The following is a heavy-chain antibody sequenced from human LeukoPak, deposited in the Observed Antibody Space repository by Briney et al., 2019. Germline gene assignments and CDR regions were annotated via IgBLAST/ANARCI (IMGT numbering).Heavy chain of an antibody. V-gene: IGHV3-7*01. CDR3: AISSPVATVGY. J-gene: IGHJ4*02. CDR1: GFTFSSYW. CDR2: INQDGSEK. D-gene: IGHD4-23*01. Sequence: PGGSLRLSCADSGFTFSSYWISWVRQAPGKGLEWVANINQDGSEKYYVDSVRGRFTISRDNAKNSLCLQMNSLRAEDTAVYYCAISSPVATVGYWGQGTLVTVSS.